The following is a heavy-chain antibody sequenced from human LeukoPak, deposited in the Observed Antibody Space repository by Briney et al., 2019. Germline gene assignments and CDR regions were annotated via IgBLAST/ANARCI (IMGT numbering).Heavy chain of an antibody. V-gene: IGHV3-66*01. CDR1: GFTVSSNY. Sequence: GGSLRLSCAASGFTVSSNYMSWVRQAPGKGLEWVSVIYSGGSTYYADSVKGRFTISRDNSKNTLYLQMNSLRAEDTAVYYCARDGYYYDSSGHDAFDIWGQGTMVTVSS. J-gene: IGHJ3*02. CDR3: ARDGYYYDSSGHDAFDI. CDR2: IYSGGST. D-gene: IGHD3-22*01.